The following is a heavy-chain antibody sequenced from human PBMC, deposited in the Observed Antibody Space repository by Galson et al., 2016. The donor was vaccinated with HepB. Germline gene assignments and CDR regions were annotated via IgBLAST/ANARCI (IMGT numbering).Heavy chain of an antibody. V-gene: IGHV4-31*03. Sequence: TLSLTCTVSGGSIRSGGYYWGWIRQYPGKGLEWIGCIYYSGSTYYNPSLTSRVTISLDTSNNQFSLKLSSVTAADTAVYYCARANYYGSGSYMGSWVDPWGQGTLVTVSS. D-gene: IGHD3-10*01. CDR1: GGSIRSGGYY. J-gene: IGHJ5*02. CDR3: ARANYYGSGSYMGSWVDP. CDR2: IYYSGST.